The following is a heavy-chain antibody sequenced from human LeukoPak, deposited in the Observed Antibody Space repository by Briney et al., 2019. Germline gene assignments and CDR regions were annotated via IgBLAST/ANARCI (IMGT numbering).Heavy chain of an antibody. Sequence: GSLRLSCAASGFTFSSYGMHWVRQAPGKGLERVAVIWYDGSNKYYADSVKGRFTISRDNSKNTLYLQMNSLRAEDTAVYYCARGSDSRVYYCGMDVWGQGTTVTVSS. D-gene: IGHD1-26*01. J-gene: IGHJ6*02. CDR1: GFTFSSYG. CDR2: IWYDGSNK. V-gene: IGHV3-33*01. CDR3: ARGSDSRVYYCGMDV.